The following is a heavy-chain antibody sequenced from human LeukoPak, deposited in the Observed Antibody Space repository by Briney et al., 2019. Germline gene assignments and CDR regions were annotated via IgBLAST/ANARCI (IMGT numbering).Heavy chain of an antibody. J-gene: IGHJ4*02. CDR3: AKLSGSGSYGDY. D-gene: IGHD1-26*01. Sequence: GRSLRLSCAASGFTFSIYGMHWVRQAPGKGLEWVAVISYDGSNKYYADSVKGRFTISRDNSKNTLYLQMNSLRAEDTAVYYCAKLSGSGSYGDYWGQGTLVTVSS. CDR1: GFTFSIYG. CDR2: ISYDGSNK. V-gene: IGHV3-30*18.